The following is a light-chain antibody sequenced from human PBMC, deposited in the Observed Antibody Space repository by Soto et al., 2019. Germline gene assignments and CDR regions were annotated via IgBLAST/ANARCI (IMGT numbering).Light chain of an antibody. V-gene: IGKV3-20*01. CDR2: GAS. CDR3: QQYNNWPRAT. Sequence: EIVLTQSPGTLSLSPGERATLSCRASQSVSSSYLAWYQQKPGQAPRLLIYGASSRATGTPDRFSGSGSGTEFNLTISSLQSEDFGVYYCQQYNNWPRATFGGGTKVDIK. CDR1: QSVSSSY. J-gene: IGKJ4*01.